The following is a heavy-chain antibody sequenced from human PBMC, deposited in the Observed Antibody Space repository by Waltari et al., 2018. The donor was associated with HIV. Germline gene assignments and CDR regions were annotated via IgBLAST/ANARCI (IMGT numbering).Heavy chain of an antibody. Sequence: EVQLVESGGGLVQPGRSLRLSCAASGFTFDDYAMHWVRQAPGKGLEWVSGISWNSGSIGYADSVKGRFTISRDNAKNSLYLQMNSLRAEDTALYYCAKDIHKYGYYYYYYGMDVWGQGTTVTVSS. J-gene: IGHJ6*02. V-gene: IGHV3-9*01. CDR1: GFTFDDYA. D-gene: IGHD4-17*01. CDR3: AKDIHKYGYYYYYYGMDV. CDR2: ISWNSGSI.